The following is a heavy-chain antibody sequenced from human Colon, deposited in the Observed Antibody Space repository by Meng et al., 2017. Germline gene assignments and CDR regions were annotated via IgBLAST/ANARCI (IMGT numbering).Heavy chain of an antibody. CDR2: ITSSSNYL. CDR1: GFTFSLYA. CDR3: ARVGTARPFDY. J-gene: IGHJ4*02. V-gene: IGHV3-21*01. Sequence: EVQLVESGGGLGKPGESLRVTCEASGFTFSLYAINWVRQAPGEGLEWVASITSSSNYLHYSDSVKGRFTVSRDNARNSSYLQMDSLRAEDTAVYYCARVGTARPFDYWGQGTLVTVSS. D-gene: IGHD1-1*01.